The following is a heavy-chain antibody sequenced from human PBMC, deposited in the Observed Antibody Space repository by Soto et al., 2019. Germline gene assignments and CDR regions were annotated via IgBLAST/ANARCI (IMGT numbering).Heavy chain of an antibody. V-gene: IGHV4-39*07. CDR3: AKDVSLGSGTYGHFDN. Sequence: SETLSFTCTVSGGSISSSSYWWGWIRQSPSMGLDWIGSAYSSGSTYYSPSLKSRVTISLDTSKNTLYLQMNTLGAEDTAVYYRAKDVSLGSGTYGHFDNWGQGTLVTVSS. D-gene: IGHD3-10*01. CDR2: AYSSGST. CDR1: GGSISSSSYW. J-gene: IGHJ4*02.